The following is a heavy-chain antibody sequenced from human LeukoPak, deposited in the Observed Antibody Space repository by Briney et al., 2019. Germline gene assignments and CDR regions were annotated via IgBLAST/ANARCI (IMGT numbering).Heavy chain of an antibody. V-gene: IGHV4-39*07. CDR1: GGSISSSSYY. CDR2: IYYSGST. J-gene: IGHJ3*02. Sequence: SSETLSLTCTVSGGSISSSSYYWGWIRQPPGKGLEWIGSIYYSGSTYYNPSLKSRVTISVDTSKNQFSLKLSSVTAADTAVYYCARGGCSSTSCYLPAFDIWGQGTMVTVSS. D-gene: IGHD2-2*01. CDR3: ARGGCSSTSCYLPAFDI.